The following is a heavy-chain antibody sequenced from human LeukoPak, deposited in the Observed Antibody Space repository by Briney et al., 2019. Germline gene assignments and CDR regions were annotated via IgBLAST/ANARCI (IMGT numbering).Heavy chain of an antibody. V-gene: IGHV4-4*07. CDR1: AGSISSYS. J-gene: IGHJ5*02. D-gene: IGHD1-26*01. CDR2: THARNT. Sequence: PSETLSLTCPPSAGSISSYSWNWIRPPPGDGLEWIGRTHARNTNYNPSLLSPVTMSFHTSKNHLALNLRYATAADTAVYYCAIRAREERDSSPGNWLDPWGQGTLVTVSS. CDR3: AIRAREERDSSPGNWLDP.